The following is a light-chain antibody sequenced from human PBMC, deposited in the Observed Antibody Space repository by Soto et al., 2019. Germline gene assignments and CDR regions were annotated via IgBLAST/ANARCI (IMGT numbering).Light chain of an antibody. CDR1: QSISSW. J-gene: IGKJ4*01. CDR3: QQYNSYSIT. CDR2: KAS. Sequence: DIQMTQSPSTLSASVGDRVTITCRASQSISSWLAWYQQKPGKAPKLLIYKASSLESGDPSRFSGSGSGTEFTLTISSLQPDDFATYYCQQYNSYSITFGGGTKV. V-gene: IGKV1-5*03.